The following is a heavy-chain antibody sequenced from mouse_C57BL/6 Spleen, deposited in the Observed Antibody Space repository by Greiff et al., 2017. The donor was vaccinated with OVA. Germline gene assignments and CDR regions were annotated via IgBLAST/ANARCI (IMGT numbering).Heavy chain of an antibody. D-gene: IGHD1-1*01. CDR2: FHPYNDDT. Sequence: VQRVESGAELVKPGASVKMSCKASGYTFTTYPIEWMKQNHGKSLEWIGNFHPYNDDTKYNEKFKGKATLTVEKSSSTVYLELSRLTSDDSAVYYCARRGYGSSYGARDYWGQGTSVTVSS. CDR3: ARRGYGSSYGARDY. J-gene: IGHJ4*01. V-gene: IGHV1-47*01. CDR1: GYTFTTYP.